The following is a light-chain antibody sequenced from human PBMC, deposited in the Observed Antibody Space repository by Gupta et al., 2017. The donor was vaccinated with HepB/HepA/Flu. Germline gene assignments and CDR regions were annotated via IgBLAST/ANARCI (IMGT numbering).Light chain of an antibody. CDR3: VAWDDTLVGWL. CDR2: RSN. V-gene: IGLV1-47*01. Sequence: PGQRLVISCSGSSSNIGTNFVYWYQHLPGAAPRPLIYRSNQRPSGVAERFSGSNSDTSTSLAIGGLRSEDAADYYCVAWDDTLVGWLFGGGTRLTVL. CDR1: SSNIGTNF. J-gene: IGLJ3*02.